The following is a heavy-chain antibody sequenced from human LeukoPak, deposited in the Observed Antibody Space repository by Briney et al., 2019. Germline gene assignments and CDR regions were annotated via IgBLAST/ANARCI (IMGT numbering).Heavy chain of an antibody. V-gene: IGHV3-13*04. Sequence: GSLRLSCAASGFTFSSYDMHWVRQPTGKGLEWVSTVGTVGDTYYPGSVKGRFTISRENAKNSLYLQMNSLRAGDTAVYYCARAVVGATLDSWGQGTLVTVSS. CDR2: VGTVGDT. D-gene: IGHD1-26*01. J-gene: IGHJ4*02. CDR1: GFTFSSYD. CDR3: ARAVVGATLDS.